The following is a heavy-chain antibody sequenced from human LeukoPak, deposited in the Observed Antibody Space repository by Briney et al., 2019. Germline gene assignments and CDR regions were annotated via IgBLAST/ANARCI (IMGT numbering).Heavy chain of an antibody. J-gene: IGHJ4*02. CDR1: GGSFSGYY. D-gene: IGHD2-2*01. V-gene: IGHV4-34*01. CDR3: ARPQGRGYCSSTSCYSFDY. CDR2: INHSGST. Sequence: SETLSLTCAVYGGSFSGYYLSWIRQPPGKGLEWIAEINHSGSTNYNPSPKSRVTISVDTSKNHFSLKLSSVTAADTAVYYCARPQGRGYCSSTSCYSFDYWGQGTLVTVSS.